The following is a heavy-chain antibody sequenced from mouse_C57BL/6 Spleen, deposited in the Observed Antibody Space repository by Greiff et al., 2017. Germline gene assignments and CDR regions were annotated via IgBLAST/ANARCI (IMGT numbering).Heavy chain of an antibody. CDR3: ARRGYYGAYAMDY. D-gene: IGHD1-1*01. V-gene: IGHV1-55*01. Sequence: QVHVKQPGAELVKPGASVKMSCKASGYTFTSYWITWVKQRPGQGLEWIGDIYPGSGSTNYNEKFKSKATLTVDTSSSTAYMQLSSLTSEDSAVYYCARRGYYGAYAMDYWGQGTSVTVSS. J-gene: IGHJ4*01. CDR2: IYPGSGST. CDR1: GYTFTSYW.